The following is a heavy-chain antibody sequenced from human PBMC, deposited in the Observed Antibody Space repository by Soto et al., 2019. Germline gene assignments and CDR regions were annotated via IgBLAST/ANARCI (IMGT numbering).Heavy chain of an antibody. CDR1: GFTFSSYA. V-gene: IGHV3-30-3*01. J-gene: IGHJ4*02. CDR3: ARDSQTIPDMNYDFWSGYSAKY. Sequence: GGSLRLSCAASGFTFSSYAMHWVRQAPGKGLEWVAVISYDGSNKYYADSVKGRFTISRDNSKNTLYLQMNSLRAEDTAVYYCARDSQTIPDMNYDFWSGYSAKYWGQGTLVTVSS. CDR2: ISYDGSNK. D-gene: IGHD3-3*01.